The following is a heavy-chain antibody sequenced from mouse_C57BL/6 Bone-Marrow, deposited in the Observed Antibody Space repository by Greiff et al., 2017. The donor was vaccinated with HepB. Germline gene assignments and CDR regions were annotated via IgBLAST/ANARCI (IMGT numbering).Heavy chain of an antibody. CDR3: ARENRRVVDYFDY. D-gene: IGHD1-1*01. J-gene: IGHJ2*01. CDR2: IYPGSGNT. CDR1: GYTFTDYY. Sequence: QVQLQQSGAELVRPGASVKLSCKASGYTFTDYYINWVKQRPGQGLEWIARIYPGSGNTYYNEKFKGKATLTAEKSSSTAYMQLSSLTSEDSAVYFCARENRRVVDYFDYWGQGTTLTVSS. V-gene: IGHV1-76*01.